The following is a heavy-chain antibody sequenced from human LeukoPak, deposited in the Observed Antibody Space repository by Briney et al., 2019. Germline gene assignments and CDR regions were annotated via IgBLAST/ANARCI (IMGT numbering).Heavy chain of an antibody. CDR3: ARVLSAAGFDFDY. CDR1: GFTFSSYS. Sequence: PGGSLRLSCAASGFTFSSYSMNWVRQAPGKGLEWVSSISSSSSYIYYADSVKGRFTISRDNAKNSLSLQMNSLRAEDTAVYYCARVLSAAGFDFDYWGQGTLVTVSS. J-gene: IGHJ4*02. D-gene: IGHD3-10*01. V-gene: IGHV3-21*01. CDR2: ISSSSSYI.